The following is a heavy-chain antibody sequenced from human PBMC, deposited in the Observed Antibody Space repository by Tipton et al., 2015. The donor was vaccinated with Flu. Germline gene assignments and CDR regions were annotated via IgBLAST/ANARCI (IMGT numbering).Heavy chain of an antibody. J-gene: IGHJ6*02. D-gene: IGHD3-3*01. Sequence: TLSLTCTVSGGSLSSYYWSWIRQPPGKGLEWIGYIYYSGSTNYNPSLKSRVTVSVDTSKNQFSLKLTSVTAADTAVYYCARVPLSGDMDAWGQGTTVTVSS. V-gene: IGHV4-59*01. CDR1: GGSLSSYY. CDR3: ARVPLSGDMDA. CDR2: IYYSGST.